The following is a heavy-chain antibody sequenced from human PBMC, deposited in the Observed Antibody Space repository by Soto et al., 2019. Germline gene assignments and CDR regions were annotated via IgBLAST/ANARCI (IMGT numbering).Heavy chain of an antibody. D-gene: IGHD4-17*01. CDR1: AGSISRGGYS. J-gene: IGHJ4*02. V-gene: IGHV4-30-2*01. CDR3: ARDRVSNGARWYFDY. CDR2: IYHRGST. Sequence: QLQLQESGSGLVKPSQTLSLTCAVSAGSISRGGYSWSWILQPPGNGLEWIGYIYHRGSTYSNPSLNSRATIAVDRSKNQFSLKLSSVTAADTAVYYCARDRVSNGARWYFDYWAQGTLVTVSS.